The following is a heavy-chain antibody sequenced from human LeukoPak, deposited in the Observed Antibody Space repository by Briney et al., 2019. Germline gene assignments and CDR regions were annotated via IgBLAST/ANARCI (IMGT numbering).Heavy chain of an antibody. Sequence: ASVKVSCKASGYTLTSYGISWVRQAPGQGLEWMGWISAYNGNTNYAQKLQGRVTMTTDTSTSTAYMELRSLRSDDTAVYYCARDDDYGSGSYYHYYYGMDVWGKGTTVTVSS. CDR3: ARDDDYGSGSYYHYYYGMDV. CDR1: GYTLTSYG. J-gene: IGHJ6*04. V-gene: IGHV1-18*04. CDR2: ISAYNGNT. D-gene: IGHD3-10*01.